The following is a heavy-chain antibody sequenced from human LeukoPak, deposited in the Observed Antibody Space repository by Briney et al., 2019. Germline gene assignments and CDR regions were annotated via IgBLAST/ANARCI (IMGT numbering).Heavy chain of an antibody. D-gene: IGHD7-27*01. Sequence: GESPSLSCAASGFTFTNYAMSWVRQAPGKGLEWVSGIRVSGSTYYPDSVTGRFTISRDNSENTLYLQMSGLRAEDTAIYYCAKGTGDTAYYFDFWGQGVLVTVSS. CDR3: AKGTGDTAYYFDF. CDR1: GFTFTNYA. CDR2: IRVSGST. V-gene: IGHV3-23*01. J-gene: IGHJ4*02.